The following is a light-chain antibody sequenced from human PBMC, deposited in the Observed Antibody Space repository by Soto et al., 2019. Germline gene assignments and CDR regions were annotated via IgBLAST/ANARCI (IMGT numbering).Light chain of an antibody. J-gene: IGLJ1*01. Sequence: QSVLTQPPSASGSPGQSVAISCTGTSSDVGGYDYVSWYQQHPGKAPKLMIYEVTKRPSGVPDRFSGSKSGNTASLTVSGLQAEGEADYYCCSYAGNHDYVFGTGTKVTVL. CDR1: SSDVGGYDY. V-gene: IGLV2-8*01. CDR2: EVT. CDR3: CSYAGNHDYV.